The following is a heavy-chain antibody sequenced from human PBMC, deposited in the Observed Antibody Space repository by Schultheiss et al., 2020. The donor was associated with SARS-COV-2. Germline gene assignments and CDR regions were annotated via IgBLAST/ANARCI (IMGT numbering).Heavy chain of an antibody. V-gene: IGHV4-31*03. D-gene: IGHD5-18*01. CDR2: IYYSGST. CDR1: GGSISSGGYY. CDR3: ARFKGGYSTGDWYFDL. J-gene: IGHJ2*01. Sequence: SETLSLTCTVSGGSISSGGYYWSWIRQHPGKGLEWIGYIYYSGSTYYNPSLKSRVTISVDTSKNQFSLKLSSVTAADTAVYYCARFKGGYSTGDWYFDLWGRGTLVTVSS.